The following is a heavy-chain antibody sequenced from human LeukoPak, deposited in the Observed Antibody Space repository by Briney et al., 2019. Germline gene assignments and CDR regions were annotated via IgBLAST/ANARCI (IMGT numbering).Heavy chain of an antibody. V-gene: IGHV4-4*07. CDR2: IHNSGNT. Sequence: SETLSLTCTVSSGSIGSYYWSWIRQPAGKGLEWIGRIHNSGNTNYNPSLKSRVTISVDTSKNQFSLKLSSVTAADTAVYYCARAKRWYSSSDYWGQGTLVTVSS. J-gene: IGHJ4*02. D-gene: IGHD6-6*01. CDR1: SGSIGSYY. CDR3: ARAKRWYSSSDY.